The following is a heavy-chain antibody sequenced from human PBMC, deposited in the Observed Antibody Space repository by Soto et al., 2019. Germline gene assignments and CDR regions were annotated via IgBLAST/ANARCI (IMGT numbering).Heavy chain of an antibody. CDR1: GFTFSDYY. CDR3: ARDKSQWELLGDDAFDI. Sequence: VGSLRLSCAASGFTFSDYYMSWIRQAPGKGLEWVSYISSSSSYTNYADSVKGRFAISRDNAKNSLYLQMNSLRAEDTAVYYCARDKSQWELLGDDAFDIWGQGTMVTVSS. V-gene: IGHV3-11*05. D-gene: IGHD1-26*01. J-gene: IGHJ3*02. CDR2: ISSSSSYT.